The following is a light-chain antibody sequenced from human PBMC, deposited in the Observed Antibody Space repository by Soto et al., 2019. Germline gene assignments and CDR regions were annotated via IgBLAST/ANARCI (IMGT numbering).Light chain of an antibody. CDR3: CSYTGSIYV. CDR2: DVS. Sequence: QSALTQPASVSGSPGQSITIYCTGTSGDVGGYKFVSWYQQHPGKAPKLMIYDVSNRPSGVSSRFSGHKSGNTASLTISGLQAEDEADYFCCSYTGSIYVFGNGTKLTVL. CDR1: SGDVGGYKF. J-gene: IGLJ1*01. V-gene: IGLV2-14*03.